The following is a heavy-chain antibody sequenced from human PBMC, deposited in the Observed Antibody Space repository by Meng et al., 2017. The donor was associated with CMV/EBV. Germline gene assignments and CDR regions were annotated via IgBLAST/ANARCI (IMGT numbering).Heavy chain of an antibody. Sequence: GESLKISRAASGFTLSGSAMHWVRQASGKGLEWVGRIRSKANSYATAYAASVKGRFTISRDDSKNTAYLQMNSLKTEDAAVYYCTRASFSRYCSSTSCYYGMDVWGQGTTVTVSS. CDR3: TRASFSRYCSSTSCYYGMDV. CDR1: GFTLSGSA. D-gene: IGHD2-2*01. V-gene: IGHV3-73*01. CDR2: IRSKANSYAT. J-gene: IGHJ6*02.